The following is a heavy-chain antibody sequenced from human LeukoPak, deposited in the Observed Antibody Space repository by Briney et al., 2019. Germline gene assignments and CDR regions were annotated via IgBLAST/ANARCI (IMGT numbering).Heavy chain of an antibody. V-gene: IGHV3-30*04. CDR1: GFTFSSYA. Sequence: GGSLRLSCAASGFTFSSYAMHWVRQAPGKGLEWVAVISYDGSNKYYADSVKGRFTISRDNSKNTLYLQMSSLRAEDTAVYYCARPETYYDILTGYYLPGIDYWGQGTLVTVSS. D-gene: IGHD3-9*01. CDR3: ARPETYYDILTGYYLPGIDY. CDR2: ISYDGSNK. J-gene: IGHJ4*02.